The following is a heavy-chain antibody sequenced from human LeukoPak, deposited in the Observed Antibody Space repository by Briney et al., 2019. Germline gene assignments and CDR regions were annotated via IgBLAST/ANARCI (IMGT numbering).Heavy chain of an antibody. J-gene: IGHJ4*02. Sequence: GASVTVSCTASGYTFTGYYMHWVRQAPGQGLEWMGWINPNSGDTKSVQKFQGRVTMTRDTSISTVYMELTGLTSDDTAVYYCPRGGYSCAVDYWGQGTPVSVSS. CDR3: PRGGYSCAVDY. CDR1: GYTFTGYY. V-gene: IGHV1-2*02. D-gene: IGHD5-12*01. CDR2: INPNSGDT.